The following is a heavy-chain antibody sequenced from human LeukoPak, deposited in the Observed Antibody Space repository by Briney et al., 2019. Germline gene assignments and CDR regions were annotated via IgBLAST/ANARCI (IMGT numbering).Heavy chain of an antibody. V-gene: IGHV3-74*01. CDR3: ARAAYMSFPDY. Sequence: RASLRLLCSAFGFTFSGYWYLWGRPAPGKGPVGVSRIDNDGSSTTYADSVKGRFTISRDNAKNTLYLQMSSLRGEDTAVYYCARAAYMSFPDYWGQGTLVTVSS. J-gene: IGHJ4*02. D-gene: IGHD1-14*01. CDR1: GFTFSGYW. CDR2: IDNDGSST.